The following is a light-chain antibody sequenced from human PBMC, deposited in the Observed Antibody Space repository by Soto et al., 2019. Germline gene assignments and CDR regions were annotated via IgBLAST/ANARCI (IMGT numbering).Light chain of an antibody. CDR3: QHSSSTPNT. V-gene: IGKV1-39*01. CDR2: PSS. Sequence: DIEMTQSPSSLSASVGDEVTITCRESQSISTYLNWYQQTPAKAPKLLLYPSSTLQSGVPARFSGSRSGTGFTLSISRVQPEDFATYYCQHSSSTPNTFGQGTKVEIK. J-gene: IGKJ1*01. CDR1: QSISTY.